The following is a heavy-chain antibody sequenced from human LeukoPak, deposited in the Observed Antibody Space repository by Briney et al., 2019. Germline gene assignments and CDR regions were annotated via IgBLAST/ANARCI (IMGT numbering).Heavy chain of an antibody. J-gene: IGHJ4*02. CDR2: ISGSGGST. CDR3: AKDYYGDYLFDY. CDR1: GFTFSSYA. D-gene: IGHD4-17*01. Sequence: GGSLSLSCAASGFTFSSYALSWVRQAPGKGLEWVSAISGSGGSTYYADSVKGRFTISRDNSKNTLYLQMNSLRAEDTAVYYCAKDYYGDYLFDYWGQGTLVTVSS. V-gene: IGHV3-23*01.